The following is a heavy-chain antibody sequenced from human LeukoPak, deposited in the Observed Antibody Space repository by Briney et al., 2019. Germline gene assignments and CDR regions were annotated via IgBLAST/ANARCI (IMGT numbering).Heavy chain of an antibody. CDR3: AGTTYYYDSSGYFDY. D-gene: IGHD3-22*01. CDR2: IWYDGSNK. Sequence: PGGSLRLSCAASGFTFSSYGMHWVRQAPGKGLEWVAVIWYDGSNKYYADSVKGRFTISRDNSKNTLYLQMNSLRAEDTAVYYCAGTTYYYDSSGYFDYWGQGTLVTVSS. V-gene: IGHV3-33*01. CDR1: GFTFSSYG. J-gene: IGHJ4*02.